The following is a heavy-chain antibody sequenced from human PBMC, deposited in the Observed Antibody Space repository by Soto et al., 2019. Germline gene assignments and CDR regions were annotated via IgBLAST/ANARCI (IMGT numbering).Heavy chain of an antibody. Sequence: SVKVSCKASGGTFSSYAISWVRQAPGQGLEWMGGIIPIFGTANYAQKLQGKVTITADESTSTAFMELSSLKSSDTAMYYCARHHYYDSSGNKGRATLYWFDPWGQGTLVTVSS. CDR3: ARHHYYDSSGNKGRATLYWFDP. CDR1: GGTFSSYA. J-gene: IGHJ5*02. D-gene: IGHD3-22*01. V-gene: IGHV1-69*13. CDR2: IIPIFGTA.